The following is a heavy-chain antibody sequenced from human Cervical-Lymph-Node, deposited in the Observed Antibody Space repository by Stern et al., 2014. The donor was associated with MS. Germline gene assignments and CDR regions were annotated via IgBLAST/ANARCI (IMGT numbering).Heavy chain of an antibody. J-gene: IGHJ4*02. CDR2: IYWGDDK. Sequence: QVTLRESGPALVKPTQALTLTCTFSGFSLSTGGVGVGWIRQPPGKALEWLAHIYWGDDKRYSPSLKSRLSISQDTSKNRVVLTMTNMDPVDTATYYYARETFDDYWSGHLDYWGQGILVTVSS. D-gene: IGHD3-3*01. CDR3: ARETFDDYWSGHLDY. V-gene: IGHV2-5*02. CDR1: GFSLSTGGVG.